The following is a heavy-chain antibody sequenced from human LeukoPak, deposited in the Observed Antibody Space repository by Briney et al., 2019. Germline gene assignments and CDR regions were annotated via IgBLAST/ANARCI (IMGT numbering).Heavy chain of an antibody. D-gene: IGHD5-12*01. CDR1: GLSFSSYC. CDR2: IWYDGTNE. Sequence: GGSLRLSCVASGLSFSSYCMHWVRQPPGKGLEWVAVIWYDGTNENYADSVKGRFTISRDNLKSTLYLQMNNLRAEDTAVFYCASHGGLWGQGTLVTVSS. J-gene: IGHJ4*02. CDR3: ASHGGL. V-gene: IGHV3-33*01.